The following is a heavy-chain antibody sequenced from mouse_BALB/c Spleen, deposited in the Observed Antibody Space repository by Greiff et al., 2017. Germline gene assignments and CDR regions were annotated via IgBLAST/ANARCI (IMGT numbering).Heavy chain of an antibody. CDR2: INPSNGGT. CDR3: TIYYRYDAMDY. Sequence: VKLQQPGAELVKPGASVKLSCKASGYTFTSYYMYWVKQRPGQGLEWIGGINPSNGGTNFNEKFKSKATLTVDKSSSTAYMQLSSLTSEDSAVYYCTIYYRYDAMDYWGQGTSVTVSS. V-gene: IGHV1S81*02. CDR1: GYTFTSYY. D-gene: IGHD2-14*01. J-gene: IGHJ4*01.